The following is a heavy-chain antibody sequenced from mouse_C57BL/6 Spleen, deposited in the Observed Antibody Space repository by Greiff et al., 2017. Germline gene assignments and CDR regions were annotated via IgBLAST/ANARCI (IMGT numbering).Heavy chain of an antibody. J-gene: IGHJ2*01. CDR3: TRGMTTVVESFYFDY. CDR1: GYTFTDYE. D-gene: IGHD1-1*01. CDR2: IDPETGGT. V-gene: IGHV1-15*01. Sequence: QVQLQQSGAELVRPGASVTLSCKASGYTFTDYEMHWVKQTPVHGLEWIGAIDPETGGTAYNQKFKGKAILTADKSSSTAYMELRSLTSEDSAVYYCTRGMTTVVESFYFDYWGQGTTLTVSS.